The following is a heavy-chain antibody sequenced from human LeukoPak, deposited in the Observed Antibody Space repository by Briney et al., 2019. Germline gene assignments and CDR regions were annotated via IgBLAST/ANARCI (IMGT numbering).Heavy chain of an antibody. J-gene: IGHJ4*02. CDR1: GGSITTTNW. Sequence: SETLSLTCGVSGGSITTTNWWTWVRQPPGKGLEWIGEVHLDGRTNYNPSLESRLTISVDLSENHISLRLTSVTAADTAVYYCAREGGFYRPLVYSGQGTLVTVSS. D-gene: IGHD3-3*01. CDR2: VHLDGRT. CDR3: AREGGFYRPLVY. V-gene: IGHV4-4*02.